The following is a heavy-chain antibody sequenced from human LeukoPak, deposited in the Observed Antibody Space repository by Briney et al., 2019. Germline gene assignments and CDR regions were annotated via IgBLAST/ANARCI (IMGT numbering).Heavy chain of an antibody. CDR3: ARFHDAFDI. J-gene: IGHJ3*02. CDR1: GFIFSNYW. V-gene: IGHV3-7*01. CDR2: MNQDGSAK. Sequence: PGGSLRLSCVASGFIFSNYWMSWVRQAPGKGLEWVANMNQDGSAKYYVDSVKGRSTISRDNAKNSLYLQMNSLRAEDTAVYYCARFHDAFDIWGQGTMVTVSS.